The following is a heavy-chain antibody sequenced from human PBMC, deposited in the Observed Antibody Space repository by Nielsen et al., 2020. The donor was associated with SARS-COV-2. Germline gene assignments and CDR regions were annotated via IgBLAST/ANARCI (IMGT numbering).Heavy chain of an antibody. V-gene: IGHV4-61*08. CDR2: MYYSGST. D-gene: IGHD4-23*01. CDR3: ARFTTVVTQGFDY. Sequence: SETLSLTCTVSGGSISSGDYYWSWIRQPPGKGLEWIGYMYYSGSTNYNPSLKSRVTISVDTSKNQFSLKMNSVTAADTAVYYCARFTTVVTQGFDYWGQGTQVTVSS. CDR1: GGSISSGDYY. J-gene: IGHJ4*02.